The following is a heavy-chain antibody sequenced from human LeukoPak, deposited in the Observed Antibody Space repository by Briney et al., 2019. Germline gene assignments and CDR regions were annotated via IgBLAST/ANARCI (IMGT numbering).Heavy chain of an antibody. CDR2: INSDGSWT. CDR3: VSFYEAY. V-gene: IGHV3-74*01. J-gene: IGHJ4*02. Sequence: GGSLRLSCAASGNYWMHWVRQAPGKGLGWVSHINSDGSWTSYADSVKGRFTISKDNAKNTVYLQMHNLRGEDTAVYYCVSFYEAYWGRGTLVTVSS. CDR1: GNYW. D-gene: IGHD3-16*01.